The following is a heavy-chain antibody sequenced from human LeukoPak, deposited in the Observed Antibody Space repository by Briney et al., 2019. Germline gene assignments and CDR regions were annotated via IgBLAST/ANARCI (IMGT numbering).Heavy chain of an antibody. Sequence: GRSLRLSCAASGFTFSQYAIHWVRQAPGKGLEWVAVISYDGNHKYYADSVKGRFTISRDNSKNTLYLQMNSLRAEDTAVYYCARTTERLRFDPWGQGTLVTVSS. J-gene: IGHJ5*02. CDR2: ISYDGNHK. CDR1: GFTFSQYA. V-gene: IGHV3-30-3*01. CDR3: ARTTERLRFDP. D-gene: IGHD4-17*01.